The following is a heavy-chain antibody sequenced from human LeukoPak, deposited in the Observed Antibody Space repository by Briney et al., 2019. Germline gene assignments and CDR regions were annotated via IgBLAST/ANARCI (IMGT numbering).Heavy chain of an antibody. CDR3: ARAGYSSSWYPWDY. V-gene: IGHV3-33*01. CDR2: IWYDGSNK. J-gene: IGHJ4*02. D-gene: IGHD6-13*01. CDR1: GFTFSSYG. Sequence: GGSLRLSCAASGFTFSSYGMHWVRQAPGKGLEWVAVIWYDGSNKYYADSVKGRFTISRDNSKNTLYPQMDSLRAEDTAVYYCARAGYSSSWYPWDYWGQGTLVTVSS.